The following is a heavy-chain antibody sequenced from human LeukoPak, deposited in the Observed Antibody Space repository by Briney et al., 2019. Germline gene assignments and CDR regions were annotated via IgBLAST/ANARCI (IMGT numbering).Heavy chain of an antibody. V-gene: IGHV3-23*01. J-gene: IGHJ4*02. CDR3: AKDRDGDGGY. CDR1: GFTFSSYA. Sequence: GGSLRLSCAACGFTFSSYAMSWVRQAPGKGLEWVSAISGSGGSTYYADSVKGRFTISRDNSKNTLSLQMNSLRAEDTAVYYCAKDRDGDGGYWGQGTLVTVSS. D-gene: IGHD5-24*01. CDR2: ISGSGGST.